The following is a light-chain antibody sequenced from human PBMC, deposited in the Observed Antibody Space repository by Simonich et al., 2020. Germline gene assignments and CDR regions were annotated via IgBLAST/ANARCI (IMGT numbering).Light chain of an antibody. CDR1: ALPKQY. J-gene: IGLJ3*02. CDR2: KDS. Sequence: SYELTQPPSVSVSPGQTARITCSGDALPKQYAYWYQQKPGQAPVRVICKDSERPSGVPERCSGSISGTTVTLTISGGQAEDEADYYCQSADSSCTYRVFGGGTKLTVL. CDR3: QSADSSCTYRV. V-gene: IGLV3-25*03.